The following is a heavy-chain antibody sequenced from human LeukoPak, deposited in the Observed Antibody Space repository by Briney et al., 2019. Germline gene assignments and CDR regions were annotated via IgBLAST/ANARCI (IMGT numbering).Heavy chain of an antibody. V-gene: IGHV3-30*02. J-gene: IGHJ4*02. D-gene: IGHD3-10*01. CDR3: AKGLTMVRGVYNY. CDR2: IQSNGDNK. Sequence: GGSLRLSCAASGFTFSSYGIHWVRQAPGKGLEWVTSIQSNGDNKYYADSVKGRFTISRDNSKNTLSLQMNSLRAEDTAVYYCAKGLTMVRGVYNYWGQGTLVTVSS. CDR1: GFTFSSYG.